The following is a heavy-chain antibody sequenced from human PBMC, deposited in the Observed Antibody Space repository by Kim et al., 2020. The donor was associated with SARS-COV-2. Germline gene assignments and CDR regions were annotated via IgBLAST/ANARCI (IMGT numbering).Heavy chain of an antibody. J-gene: IGHJ4*02. CDR3: ARVKGYCSNSCYTQLDF. CDR2: LIPFLGRP. V-gene: IGHV1-69*08. Sequence: SVKVSCKASGGTFSSYTITWVRQVPGQGLEWMGRLIPFLGRPHYAQKFQGRVTITADKSTSTAYMELSSLRSEDTAVYYCARVKGYCSNSCYTQLDFWGQGTLVTVSS. D-gene: IGHD2-2*02. CDR1: GGTFSSYT.